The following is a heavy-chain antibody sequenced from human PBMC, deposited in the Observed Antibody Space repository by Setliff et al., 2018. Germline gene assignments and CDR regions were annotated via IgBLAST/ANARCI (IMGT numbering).Heavy chain of an antibody. CDR2: IKQDGSDK. J-gene: IGHJ4*02. CDR3: ARWTARAVDY. CDR1: GFSFSNDN. Sequence: GGSLRLSCAASGFSFSNDNMTWVRQAPGKGLEWVANIKQDGSDKYYVDSVKGRFTVSRDNAKNSLYLQMSSLRAEDTAVYYCARWTARAVDYWGQGTLVTVSS. D-gene: IGHD6-6*01. V-gene: IGHV3-7*03.